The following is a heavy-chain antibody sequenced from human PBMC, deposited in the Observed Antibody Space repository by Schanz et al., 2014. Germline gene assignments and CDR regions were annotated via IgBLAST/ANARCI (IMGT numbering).Heavy chain of an antibody. CDR2: ISSSSSYI. Sequence: EEKRGGSGGGLVKPGGSLRLSCAASGFTFSSYGMNWVRQAPGKGLEWVSYISSSSSYIYYADSMKGRFTISRDNAKNSLYLQMNSLRTEDTAVYYCAGDWASGRYYSDYWGQG. V-gene: IGHV3-21*01. CDR3: AGDWASGRYYSDY. D-gene: IGHD1-26*01. CDR1: GFTFSSYG. J-gene: IGHJ4*02.